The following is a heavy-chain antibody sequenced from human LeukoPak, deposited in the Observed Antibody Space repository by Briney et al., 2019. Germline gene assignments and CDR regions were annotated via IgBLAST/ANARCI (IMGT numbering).Heavy chain of an antibody. J-gene: IGHJ3*02. CDR3: LSSSSIPGLPIDAFDI. Sequence: GGSLRLSCAASGFTFSNAWMSWVRQAPGKGLEWVGRIKSKTDGGTTDYAAPVKGRFTISRDDSKNTLYLQMNSLKTEDTAVYYCLSSSSIPGLPIDAFDIWGQGTMVTVSS. CDR1: GFTFSNAW. CDR2: IKSKTDGGTT. V-gene: IGHV3-15*01. D-gene: IGHD6-13*01.